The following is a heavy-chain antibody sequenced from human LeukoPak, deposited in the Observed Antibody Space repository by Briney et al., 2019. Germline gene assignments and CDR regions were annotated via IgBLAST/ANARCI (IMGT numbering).Heavy chain of an antibody. D-gene: IGHD3-9*01. V-gene: IGHV5-51*01. CDR1: GYSFPIYW. Sequence: EESLRISCQASGYSFPIYWIAWVRQVSGKGLEWLGIIYPSNSDTRYSPSFQGRVTISVDTSVTTAYLQLSSLQTSDTAIYYCARHSYDDILTGTTPPDYWGQGTLLTISS. J-gene: IGHJ4*02. CDR2: IYPSNSDT. CDR3: ARHSYDDILTGTTPPDY.